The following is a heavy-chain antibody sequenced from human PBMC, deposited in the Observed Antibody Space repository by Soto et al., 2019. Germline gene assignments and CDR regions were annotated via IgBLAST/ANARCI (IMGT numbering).Heavy chain of an antibody. CDR2: IIPIFGTA. CDR1: GGTFSSYA. D-gene: IGHD3-3*01. Sequence: GAPVKLSCKASGGTFSSYAISWARQATEQGLEWMGGIIPIFGTANYAQKFQGRVTITADESTSTAYMELSSLRSEDTAVYYCARSVLMHYDLWSGSSGFDTWGQGTLVTVSS. V-gene: IGHV1-69*13. J-gene: IGHJ5*02. CDR3: ARSVLMHYDLWSGSSGFDT.